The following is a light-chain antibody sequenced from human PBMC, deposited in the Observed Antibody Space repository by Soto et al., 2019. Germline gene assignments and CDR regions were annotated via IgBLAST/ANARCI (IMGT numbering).Light chain of an antibody. J-gene: IGKJ1*01. V-gene: IGKV1-5*03. CDR1: QSITTW. CDR2: KAT. CDR3: QQYNIWPWT. Sequence: DIQMTQSPSTLSASVGDRVTITCRASQSITTWLAWYQQKPGKAPKLLIYKATNLQSGVPSRFSGSGSGTEFSLTISSLQPDDFATYYCQQYNIWPWTFGQGTKVEIK.